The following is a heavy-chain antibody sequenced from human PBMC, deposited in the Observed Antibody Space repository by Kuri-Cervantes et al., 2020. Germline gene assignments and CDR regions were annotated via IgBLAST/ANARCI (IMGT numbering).Heavy chain of an antibody. CDR2: IYSCGST. Sequence: GGSLRLSCAASEFTVRSNYMGWVRQAPGKGLEWVPVIYSCGSTGYADSVKGRCTISRDNAKNSLYLQMNSLRAEDTAVYYCARDSAVVPRYYYYYYYMDVWGKGTTVTDSS. D-gene: IGHD2-2*01. CDR1: EFTVRSNY. J-gene: IGHJ6*03. V-gene: IGHV3-66*03. CDR3: ARDSAVVPRYYYYYYYMDV.